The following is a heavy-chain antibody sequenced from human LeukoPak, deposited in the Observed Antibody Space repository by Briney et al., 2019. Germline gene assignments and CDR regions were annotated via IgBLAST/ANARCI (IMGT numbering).Heavy chain of an antibody. Sequence: ASVKVSCKASGYSFINFYMHWVRQAPGQGLEWMGIINPSGITTSFAQKFQGRLTMTRDMSTSTVYMDLNSLKSEDTAVYYCARAWEAVAGNYGVIDCWGQGTLVTVSS. CDR3: ARAWEAVAGNYGVIDC. CDR1: GYSFINFY. V-gene: IGHV1-46*01. D-gene: IGHD4-17*01. J-gene: IGHJ4*02. CDR2: INPSGITT.